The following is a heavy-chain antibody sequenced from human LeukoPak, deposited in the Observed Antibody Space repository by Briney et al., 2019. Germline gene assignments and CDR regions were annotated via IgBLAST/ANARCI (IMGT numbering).Heavy chain of an antibody. D-gene: IGHD4-17*01. CDR1: GGTFSSYA. V-gene: IGHV1-69*01. CDR2: IIPIFGTA. J-gene: IGHJ6*03. Sequence: SVKVSCKASGGTFSSYAISWVRQAPGQGLEWMGGIIPIFGTANYAQKFQGRVTITGDESTSTAYMELSSLRSEDTAVYYCARATWYGDHGSYYYYMDVWGKGTTVTVSS. CDR3: ARATWYGDHGSYYYYMDV.